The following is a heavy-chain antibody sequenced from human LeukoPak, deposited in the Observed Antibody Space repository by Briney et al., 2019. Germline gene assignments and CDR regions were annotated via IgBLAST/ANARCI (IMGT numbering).Heavy chain of an antibody. J-gene: IGHJ4*02. D-gene: IGHD5-18*01. V-gene: IGHV3-21*01. CDR3: ARDLELWLNY. Sequence: GVSLRLSCAASGFTFSSYSMNWVRQAPGKGLEWVSSISSSSSYIYYADSVKGRFTISRDNAKNSLYLQMNSLRAEDTAVYYCARDLELWLNYWGQGTLVTVSS. CDR2: ISSSSSYI. CDR1: GFTFSSYS.